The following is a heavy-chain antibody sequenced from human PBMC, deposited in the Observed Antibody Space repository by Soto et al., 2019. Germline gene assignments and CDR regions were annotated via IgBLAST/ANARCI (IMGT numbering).Heavy chain of an antibody. J-gene: IGHJ5*02. V-gene: IGHV1-18*04. CDR2: ISTYNGNT. CDR3: ARVVGGIPVAGSWNWFDP. D-gene: IGHD6-19*01. CDR1: GYTFTSYA. Sequence: QVQLVQSGTEVKKPGASVKVSCKASGYTFTSYALSWVRHAPGQGLEWMGGISTYNGNTNYAQNLHGRVTMTTDISTNTGYMELRSLRSDDTAVYYCARVVGGIPVAGSWNWFDPWGQGTLVTVSS.